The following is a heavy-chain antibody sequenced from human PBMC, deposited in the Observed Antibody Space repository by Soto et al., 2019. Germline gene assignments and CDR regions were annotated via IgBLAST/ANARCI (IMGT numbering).Heavy chain of an antibody. CDR1: GYTFTGYA. D-gene: IGHD6-19*01. CDR2: INAGNGNT. J-gene: IGHJ4*02. Sequence: QVQLVQSGAEEKKPGASVKVSCKASGYTFTGYAMHWVRQAPGQRLEWMGWINAGNGNTKYSQKFQGRVTITRDTSASTAYMELSSLRSEDTAVYSCAGAVAVAADFDYWGQGTLVTVSS. V-gene: IGHV1-3*05. CDR3: AGAVAVAADFDY.